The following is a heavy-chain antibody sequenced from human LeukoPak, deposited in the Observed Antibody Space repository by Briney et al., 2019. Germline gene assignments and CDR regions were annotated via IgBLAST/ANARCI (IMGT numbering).Heavy chain of an antibody. J-gene: IGHJ4*02. Sequence: SETLSLTCTVSGGSISSGSYYWSWIRQPAGKGLEWIGRIYTSGSTNYNPSLKSRVTISVDTSKNQFSLKLSSVTAADTAVYYCARDVHGHTTDITVVGFDYWGQGTLVTVSS. D-gene: IGHD6-19*01. CDR1: GGSISSGSYY. V-gene: IGHV4-61*02. CDR3: ARDVHGHTTDITVVGFDY. CDR2: IYTSGST.